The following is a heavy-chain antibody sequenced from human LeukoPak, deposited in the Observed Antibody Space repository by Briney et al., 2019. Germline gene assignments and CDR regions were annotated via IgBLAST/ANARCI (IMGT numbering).Heavy chain of an antibody. D-gene: IGHD5-24*01. CDR1: GYTFTSYY. CDR2: INPSGGST. Sequence: ASVKVSCKASGYTFTSYYMHWVRQAPGQGLEWMGIINPSGGSTSYAQKFQGRVTMARDTSTSTVYMELSSLRSEDTAVFYCARGQFRWLQLRYFDSWGQGTLVTVSS. J-gene: IGHJ4*02. CDR3: ARGQFRWLQLRYFDS. V-gene: IGHV1-46*01.